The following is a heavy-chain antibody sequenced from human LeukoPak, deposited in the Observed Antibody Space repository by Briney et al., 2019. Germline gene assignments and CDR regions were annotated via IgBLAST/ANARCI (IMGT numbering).Heavy chain of an antibody. CDR2: IYTGGTT. V-gene: IGHV3-53*01. CDR3: AELGITMIGGV. CDR1: GFTVSSNY. Sequence: GGSLRLSCAASGFTVSSNYMSWGRQPPGKGLEWGSVIYTGGTTYYADSVNGRFTISRDNSKNTLWLQMDSLRAEDTAVYYCAELGITMIGGVWGKGTTVTISS. J-gene: IGHJ6*04. D-gene: IGHD3-10*02.